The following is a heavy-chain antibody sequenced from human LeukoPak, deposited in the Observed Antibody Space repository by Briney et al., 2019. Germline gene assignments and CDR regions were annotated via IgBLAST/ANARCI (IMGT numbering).Heavy chain of an antibody. D-gene: IGHD3-22*01. CDR2: INPNSGGT. Sequence: ASVKVSCKASGYTFTGYYMHWVRQAPGQGLEWMGWINPNSGGTNYAQKFQGRVTITADESTSTAYMELSSLRSEDTAVYYCARDLQDYYDSSGYPFDYWGQGTLVTVSS. CDR1: GYTFTGYY. CDR3: ARDLQDYYDSSGYPFDY. V-gene: IGHV1-2*02. J-gene: IGHJ4*02.